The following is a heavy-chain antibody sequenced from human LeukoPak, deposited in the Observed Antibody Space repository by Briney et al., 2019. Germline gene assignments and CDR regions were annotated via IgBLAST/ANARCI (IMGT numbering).Heavy chain of an antibody. Sequence: SVKVSCKASGGTFSSYAISWVRQALGQGLEWMGGIIPILGTANYAQKFQGRVTITTDESTSTAYMELSSLRSEDTAVYYCARGNLEWLFVWDYWGQGTLVTVSS. CDR2: IIPILGTA. J-gene: IGHJ4*02. D-gene: IGHD3-3*01. CDR3: ARGNLEWLFVWDY. V-gene: IGHV1-69*05. CDR1: GGTFSSYA.